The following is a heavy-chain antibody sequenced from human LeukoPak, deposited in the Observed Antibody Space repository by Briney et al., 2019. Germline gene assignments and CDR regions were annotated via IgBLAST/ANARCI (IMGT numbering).Heavy chain of an antibody. CDR3: TRDARIAVAGTSPESSDY. J-gene: IGHJ4*02. Sequence: GRPLRLSCAASGFTFSSYAMHWVRQAPGKGLEWVAVISYDGSNKYYADSVKGRFTISRDNAKNSLYLQMNSLRAEDTAVYYCTRDARIAVAGTSPESSDYWGQGTLVTVSS. V-gene: IGHV3-30-3*01. CDR1: GFTFSSYA. D-gene: IGHD6-19*01. CDR2: ISYDGSNK.